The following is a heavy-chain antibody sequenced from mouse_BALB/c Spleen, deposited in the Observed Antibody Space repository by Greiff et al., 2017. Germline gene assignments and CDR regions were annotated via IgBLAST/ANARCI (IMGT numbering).Heavy chain of an antibody. J-gene: IGHJ4*01. CDR3: TTGYRYDVNYAMDY. CDR1: GYTFTSYY. V-gene: IGHV1S81*02. Sequence: QVQLKQPGAELVKPGASVKLSCKASGYTFTSYYMYWVKQRPGQGLEWIGGINPSNGGTNFNEKFKSKATLTVDKSSSTAYMQLSSLTSEDSAVYYCTTGYRYDVNYAMDYWGQGTSVTVSS. CDR2: INPSNGGT. D-gene: IGHD2-14*01.